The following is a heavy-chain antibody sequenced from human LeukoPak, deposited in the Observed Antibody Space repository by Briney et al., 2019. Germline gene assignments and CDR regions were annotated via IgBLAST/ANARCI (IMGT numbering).Heavy chain of an antibody. CDR1: GFTFSSYA. CDR2: ISGSGGST. Sequence: GGSLRLSCAASGFTFSSYAMSWVRQAPGKGLEWVSAISGSGGSTYYADSVKGRFTISRDNSKNTLYLQMNSLRAEDTAVYYCAKDPPYCGGDCYYYFDYWGQGTLVTVSS. V-gene: IGHV3-23*01. J-gene: IGHJ4*02. CDR3: AKDPPYCGGDCYYYFDY. D-gene: IGHD2-21*01.